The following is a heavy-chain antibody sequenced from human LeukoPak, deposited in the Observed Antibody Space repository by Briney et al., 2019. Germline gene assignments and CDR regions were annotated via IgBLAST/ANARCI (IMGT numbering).Heavy chain of an antibody. V-gene: IGHV3-66*01. CDR3: ARAVDSGWYH. D-gene: IGHD6-19*01. Sequence: GGSLRLSCAASGFTVSSNYMSWVRQAPGKGLEGVSIIFRDATTNYADSVRGRFTISRDNSKNTLYLQMNSLRAEDTAVYYCARAVDSGWYHWGQGTLVTVSS. CDR1: GFTVSSNY. J-gene: IGHJ5*02. CDR2: IFRDATT.